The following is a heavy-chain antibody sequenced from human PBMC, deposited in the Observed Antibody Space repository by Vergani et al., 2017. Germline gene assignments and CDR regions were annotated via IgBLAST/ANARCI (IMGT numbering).Heavy chain of an antibody. V-gene: IGHV1-69*12. J-gene: IGHJ4*02. D-gene: IGHD3-22*01. CDR1: GGTFSSYA. CDR3: ARQTTDYYGGSGERTFDY. CDR2: TIPIFGTA. Sequence: QVQLVQSGAEVKKPGSSVKVSCKASGGTFSSYAISWVRQPPGQGLEWMGGTIPIFGTANYAQKFQGRVTITADESTSTAYMELSSLRSEDTAVYYCARQTTDYYGGSGERTFDYWGQGTLVTVSS.